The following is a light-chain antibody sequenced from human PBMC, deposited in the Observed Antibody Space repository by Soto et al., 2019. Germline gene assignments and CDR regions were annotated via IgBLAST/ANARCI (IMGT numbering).Light chain of an antibody. J-gene: IGLJ2*01. V-gene: IGLV2-14*01. CDR3: SSYTSSSTLLL. CDR2: EVS. CDR1: SSDIGGYNF. Sequence: QSALTQPASVSGSPGQSITISCTGTSSDIGGYNFVSWYQHHPGKAPKLIIYEVSNRPSGVSNRFSASKSGNTASLTIFGLQAEDEDDYYCSSYTSSSTLLLFGGGTKLTVL.